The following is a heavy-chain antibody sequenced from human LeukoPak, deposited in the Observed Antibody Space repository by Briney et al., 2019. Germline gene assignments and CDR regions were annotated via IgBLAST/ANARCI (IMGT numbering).Heavy chain of an antibody. D-gene: IGHD4-11*01. CDR2: MNPNSGNT. J-gene: IGHJ6*03. CDR1: GYTFTNCD. V-gene: IGHV1-8*03. CDR3: ARAPSWGTTGYSYYYMDV. Sequence: GASVKVSCKASGYTFTNCDINWVRQATGQGLEWVGWMNPNSGNTGYAQKFQGRVTITRNTSRSTAYMEVSSLRSEDTAVYYCARAPSWGTTGYSYYYMDVWGKGTTVTVSS.